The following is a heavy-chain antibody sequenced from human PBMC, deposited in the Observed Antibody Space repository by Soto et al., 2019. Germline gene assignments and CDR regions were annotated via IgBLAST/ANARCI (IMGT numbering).Heavy chain of an antibody. CDR3: ARSKGYCSGGSCYSDRFDY. CDR1: GGSISSGGYS. V-gene: IGHV4-30-2*01. CDR2: IYHSGST. D-gene: IGHD2-15*01. Sequence: QLQLQESGSGLVKPSQTLSLTCAVSGGSISSGGYSWSWIRQPPGKGLEWIGYIYHSGSTYYNPPLQSRVTISVARSKNQFSLKLSSVTAADTAVYYCARSKGYCSGGSCYSDRFDYWGQGTLVTVSS. J-gene: IGHJ4*02.